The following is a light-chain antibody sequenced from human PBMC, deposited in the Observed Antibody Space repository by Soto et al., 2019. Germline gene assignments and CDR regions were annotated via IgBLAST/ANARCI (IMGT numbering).Light chain of an antibody. CDR2: DVS. CDR1: ISDVGGYNY. Sequence: QSALTQPRSVSGSPGQSVTISCTGTISDVGGYNYVSWYQQYPGRAPKLMIYDVSKRPSGVPDRFSGSKSGNTAALTISGLQAEDEDDYYCCSYAGSYTVVFGGGTKVTVL. V-gene: IGLV2-11*01. J-gene: IGLJ3*02. CDR3: CSYAGSYTVV.